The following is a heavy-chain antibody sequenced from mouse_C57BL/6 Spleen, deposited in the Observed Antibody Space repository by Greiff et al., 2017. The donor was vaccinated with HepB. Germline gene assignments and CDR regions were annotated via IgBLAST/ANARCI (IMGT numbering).Heavy chain of an antibody. D-gene: IGHD1-1*01. CDR2: INPNNGGT. CDR1: GYTFTDYY. Sequence: VQLKQSGPELVKPGASVKISCKASGYTFTDYYMNWVKQSHGKSLEWIGDINPNNGGTSYNQKFKGKATLTVDKSSSTAYMELRSLTSEDSAVYYCARLAVAYYFDYWGQGTTLTVSS. CDR3: ARLAVAYYFDY. V-gene: IGHV1-26*01. J-gene: IGHJ2*01.